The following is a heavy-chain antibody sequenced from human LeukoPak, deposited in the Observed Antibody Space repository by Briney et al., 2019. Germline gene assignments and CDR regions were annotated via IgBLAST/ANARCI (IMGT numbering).Heavy chain of an antibody. J-gene: IGHJ6*03. D-gene: IGHD4-17*01. CDR2: IKQDGSEK. V-gene: IGHV3-7*01. CDR3: ARDPYTVTSYYYYMDV. CDR1: GFTFSSYW. Sequence: GGTLRLSCAASGFTFSSYWMSWVRQAPGKGLEWVANIKQDGSEKYYVDSVKGRFTISRDNAKNSLYLQMNSLRAEDTAVYYCARDPYTVTSYYYYMDVWGKGTTVTVSS.